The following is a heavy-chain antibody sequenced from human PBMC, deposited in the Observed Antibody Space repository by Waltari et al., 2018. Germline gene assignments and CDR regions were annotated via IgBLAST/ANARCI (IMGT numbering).Heavy chain of an antibody. Sequence: EVQLVESGGGLVQPGGSLRLSCVGSGFTFNNYWIAWVRQAPGRGREWVANIMKDGSTKQDVGSVKGRFTISRDNAMNSVYLQLNSLRVEDTAVYYCARDRDFSTLDVWGQGTSVTVSS. CDR3: ARDRDFSTLDV. J-gene: IGHJ6*02. V-gene: IGHV3-7*04. CDR2: IMKDGSTK. D-gene: IGHD3-3*01. CDR1: GFTFNNYW.